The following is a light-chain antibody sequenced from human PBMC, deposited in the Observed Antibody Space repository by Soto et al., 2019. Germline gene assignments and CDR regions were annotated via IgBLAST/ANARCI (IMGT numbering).Light chain of an antibody. CDR2: GDN. CDR3: QSYDNSLNHVV. V-gene: IGLV1-40*01. CDR1: SSNIGSFYD. J-gene: IGLJ2*01. Sequence: QSVLTHPPSVSGAPGQRVTIPCTGSSSNIGSFYDVHWYQQLPGTVPKLLIYGDNNRPSGVPDRFSGSKSGTAASLAITGLQAEDEADYYCQSYDNSLNHVVFGGGTKVTVL.